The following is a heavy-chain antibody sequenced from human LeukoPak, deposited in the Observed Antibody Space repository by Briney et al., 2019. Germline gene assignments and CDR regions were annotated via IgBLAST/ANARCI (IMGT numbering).Heavy chain of an antibody. CDR2: VSCGSSSI. V-gene: IGHV3-48*01. CDR1: GFTFSSYA. Sequence: GGSLRLSCAASGFTFSSYAMSWVRQAPGKGLEWVSYVSCGSSSIYYADSVKGRFTISRDNAKNSLYLQMNSLRAEDTAVYYCAREYCSGENYYSFDYWGQGTLVTVSS. CDR3: AREYCSGENYYSFDY. J-gene: IGHJ4*02. D-gene: IGHD2-15*01.